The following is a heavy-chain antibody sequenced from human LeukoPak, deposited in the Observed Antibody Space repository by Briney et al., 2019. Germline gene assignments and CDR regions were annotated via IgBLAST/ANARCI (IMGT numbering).Heavy chain of an antibody. CDR3: AKDQGGKDGYNSFDY. Sequence: GRSLRLSCAASGFTFSSYGMHWVRPAPGKGLAWVAVISYDGSNKYYADSVKGRFTISRDNSKNTLYLQMNSLRAEDTAVYYCAKDQGGKDGYNSFDYWGQGTLVTVSS. CDR1: GFTFSSYG. D-gene: IGHD5-24*01. J-gene: IGHJ4*02. CDR2: ISYDGSNK. V-gene: IGHV3-30*18.